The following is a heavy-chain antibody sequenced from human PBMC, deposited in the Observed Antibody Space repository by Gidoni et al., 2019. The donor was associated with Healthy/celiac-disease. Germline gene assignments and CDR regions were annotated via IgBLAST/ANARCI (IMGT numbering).Heavy chain of an antibody. CDR3: ARQLGSSSWSYNWFDP. J-gene: IGHJ5*02. V-gene: IGHV4-39*01. Sequence: QLQLQESGPGLVKPSETLSLTCTVSGGSISSSSYYWGWIRQPPGKGLAWIGSIYYSGSTYYNPSLKSRVTISVDTSKNQFSLKLSSVTAADTAVYYCARQLGSSSWSYNWFDPWGQGTLVTVSS. D-gene: IGHD6-13*01. CDR2: IYYSGST. CDR1: GGSISSSSYY.